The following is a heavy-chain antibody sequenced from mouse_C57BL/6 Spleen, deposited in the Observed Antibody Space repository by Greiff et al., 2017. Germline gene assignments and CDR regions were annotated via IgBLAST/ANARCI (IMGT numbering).Heavy chain of an antibody. CDR3: ARGPETDN. V-gene: IGHV1-80*01. CDR2: IFPGGGDT. Sequence: VQLQQSGAELVKPGASVKISCKASGFAFSGYWMNWVKQRPGKGLEWIGQIFPGGGDTYYNGKFKGKATLTADKSSSTTNMERSGLTSEDSAVYFCARGPETDNWGQGTTLTVSS. CDR1: GFAFSGYW. J-gene: IGHJ2*01.